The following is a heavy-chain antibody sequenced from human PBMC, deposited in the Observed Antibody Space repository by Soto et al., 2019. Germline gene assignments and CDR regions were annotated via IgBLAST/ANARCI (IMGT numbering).Heavy chain of an antibody. CDR2: IIGSGTST. CDR3: AKKGSPSGDHKNWYFER. J-gene: IGHJ2*01. V-gene: IGHV3-23*01. Sequence: GGSLRLSCAASGFTFSSYTMTWVRQAPGKGLEWISVIIGSGTSTYYADSVKGRLTISRDNSKNTLYLQMIGLRAEDTAVYYCAKKGSPSGDHKNWYFERWGRGALVTVSS. CDR1: GFTFSSYT. D-gene: IGHD1-26*01.